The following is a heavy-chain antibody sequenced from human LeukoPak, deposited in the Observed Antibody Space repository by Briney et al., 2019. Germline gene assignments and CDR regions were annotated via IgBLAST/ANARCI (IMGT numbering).Heavy chain of an antibody. CDR3: ARDHINSGLFDS. Sequence: SQTLSLTCALSGDFVSSNSAAWNWIRQSPSRGLEWLGRTYYRSKWYNDYAVSVKSRITINPVTSKNHFSLQLNSVTPEDTAVYFCARDHINSGLFDSWGQGTLVTVSS. CDR2: TYYRSKWYN. V-gene: IGHV6-1*01. J-gene: IGHJ4*02. D-gene: IGHD6-19*01. CDR1: GDFVSSNSAA.